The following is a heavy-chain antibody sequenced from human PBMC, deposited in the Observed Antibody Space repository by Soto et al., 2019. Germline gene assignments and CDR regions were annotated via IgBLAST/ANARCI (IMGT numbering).Heavy chain of an antibody. CDR1: GGSFSGYY. CDR2: INHSGST. D-gene: IGHD3-3*01. Sequence: ASETLSLTCAVYGGSFSGYYWSWIRQPPGKGLEWIGEINHSGSTNYNPSLKSRVTISVDTSKNQFSLKLSSVTAADTAVYYCARDRRFLEWLLWSGWFDPWGQGTLVTVSS. CDR3: ARDRRFLEWLLWSGWFDP. V-gene: IGHV4-34*01. J-gene: IGHJ5*02.